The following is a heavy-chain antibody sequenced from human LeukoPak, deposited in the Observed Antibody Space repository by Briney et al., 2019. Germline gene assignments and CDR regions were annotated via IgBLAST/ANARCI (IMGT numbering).Heavy chain of an antibody. J-gene: IGHJ4*02. V-gene: IGHV3-23*01. CDR1: GFTFSSYA. Sequence: GGSLRLSCAASGFTFSSYAMSWLRQAPGKGLEWVSSISGSYGTAYYADSVKGRFTISRDNSKNTLYLQMNSLRVEDTALYYCARDRPTGSYYSIDYWGQGTLATVSS. CDR3: ARDRPTGSYYSIDY. D-gene: IGHD1-26*01. CDR2: ISGSYGTA.